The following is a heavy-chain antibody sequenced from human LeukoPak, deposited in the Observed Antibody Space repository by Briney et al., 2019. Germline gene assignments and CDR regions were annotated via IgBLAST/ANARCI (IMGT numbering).Heavy chain of an antibody. CDR3: ARGEIIVGATSAFDI. Sequence: SETLSTTCTVSGGSISSGSYYWSWIRQPAGKGLEWIVRIYTSGSTNYNPSLKSRVTISVDTSKNQFSLKLSSVTAADTAVYYCARGEIIVGATSAFDIWGQGTMVTVSS. CDR1: GGSISSGSYY. V-gene: IGHV4-61*02. CDR2: IYTSGST. J-gene: IGHJ3*02. D-gene: IGHD1-26*01.